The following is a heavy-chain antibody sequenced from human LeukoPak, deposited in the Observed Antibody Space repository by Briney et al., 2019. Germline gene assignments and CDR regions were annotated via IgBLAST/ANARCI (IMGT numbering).Heavy chain of an antibody. CDR3: AKAAAATGFDF. J-gene: IGHJ4*02. CDR2: VSGSGDRM. Sequence: GGSLRLSCAASGFTFSSYAMSWVRQAPGKGLEWVATVSGSGDRMYHADSVKGRFTISRDNSKNTIYLQMNSLRAEDTALYYCAKAAAATGFDFWGQGTLVTVSS. D-gene: IGHD6-13*01. V-gene: IGHV3-23*01. CDR1: GFTFSSYA.